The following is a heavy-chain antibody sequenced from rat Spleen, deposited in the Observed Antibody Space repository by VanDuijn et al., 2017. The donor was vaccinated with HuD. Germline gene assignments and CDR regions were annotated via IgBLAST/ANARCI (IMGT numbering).Heavy chain of an antibody. CDR3: ASGHRGTIYWYFDF. D-gene: IGHD4-3*01. V-gene: IGHV2S63*01. Sequence: EVQLKESGPGLVQPSQTLSLTCTVSGISFTDYSVHWVRQPPGKGLEWMGVMWRSGSTEYNSSLKSRLSISRDTSKSQVFLKINSLQTEDTATYYCASGHRGTIYWYFDFWGPGTMVTVSS. CDR1: GISFTDYS. J-gene: IGHJ1*01. CDR2: MWRSGST.